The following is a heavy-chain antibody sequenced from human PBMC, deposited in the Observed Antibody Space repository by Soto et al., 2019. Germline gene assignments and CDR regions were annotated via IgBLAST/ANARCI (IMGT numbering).Heavy chain of an antibody. J-gene: IGHJ4*02. Sequence: SETLSLTCTVSGASISRGDYYWSWIRQPPGKGLEWIGYIFYSDSTYYNPSLESRLTISIDTSRNQFSLKLSSVTAAATALYYCAISENLDTRGFDYWGQGTLVTVSS. CDR2: IFYSDST. CDR1: GASISRGDYY. V-gene: IGHV4-30-4*01. CDR3: AISENLDTRGFDY. D-gene: IGHD2-2*01.